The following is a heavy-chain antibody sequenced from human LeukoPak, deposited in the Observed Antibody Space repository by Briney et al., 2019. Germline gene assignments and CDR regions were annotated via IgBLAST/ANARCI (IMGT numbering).Heavy chain of an antibody. Sequence: PSETLSLTCTVSGGSISTYYWSWIRQPPGKGLEWIGYIYYSGSTNYNPSLKSRVTISVDTSKKQFSLKLSSVTAADTAVYYCARLAGYSGYDYVRYYFDYWGQGTLVTVSS. CDR3: ARLAGYSGYDYVRYYFDY. CDR1: GGSISTYY. CDR2: IYYSGST. J-gene: IGHJ4*02. D-gene: IGHD5-12*01. V-gene: IGHV4-59*12.